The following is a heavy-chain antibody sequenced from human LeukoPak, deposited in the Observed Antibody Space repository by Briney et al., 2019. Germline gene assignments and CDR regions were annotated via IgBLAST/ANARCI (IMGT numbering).Heavy chain of an antibody. D-gene: IGHD1-26*01. V-gene: IGHV3-21*01. J-gene: IGHJ4*02. CDR2: ISSSSSYI. CDR1: GFTFSSYS. Sequence: PGGSLRLSCAASGFTFSSYSMNWVRQAPGKGLEWVSSISSSSSYIYYADSVKGRFTISRDNAKNSLYLQMNSVRAEDTAVYYCARDQGIVGAMYYFDYWGQGTLVTVSS. CDR3: ARDQGIVGAMYYFDY.